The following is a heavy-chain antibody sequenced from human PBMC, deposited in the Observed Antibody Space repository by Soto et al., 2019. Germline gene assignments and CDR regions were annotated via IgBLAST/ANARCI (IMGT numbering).Heavy chain of an antibody. V-gene: IGHV1-69*13. Sequence: SVEVSCRASGGTFSSYAISGVGQAPGQGLEWMGGIIPIFGTANYAQKFQGRVTITADESTSTAYMELSSLRSEDTAVYYCARSYSGSYTDRGYYGMDVWGQGTTVTVSS. D-gene: IGHD1-26*01. CDR1: GGTFSSYA. CDR3: ARSYSGSYTDRGYYGMDV. CDR2: IIPIFGTA. J-gene: IGHJ6*02.